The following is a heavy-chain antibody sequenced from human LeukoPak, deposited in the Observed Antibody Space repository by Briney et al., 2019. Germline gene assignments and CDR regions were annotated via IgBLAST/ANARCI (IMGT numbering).Heavy chain of an antibody. CDR2: INHSGST. Sequence: PSETLSLTCAVSGGSFSGYYWSWIRQPPGKGLEWIGEINHSGSTNYNPSFKSRVTISVDTSKNQFSLKLSSVTAADTAVYYCARRRGWFDPWGQGTLVTVSS. CDR3: ARRRGWFDP. V-gene: IGHV4-34*01. D-gene: IGHD3-10*01. CDR1: GGSFSGYY. J-gene: IGHJ5*02.